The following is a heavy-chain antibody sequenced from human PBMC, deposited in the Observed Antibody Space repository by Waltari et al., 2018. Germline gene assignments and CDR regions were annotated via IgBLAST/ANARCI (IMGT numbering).Heavy chain of an antibody. CDR3: VRLEDCTGPGGNCYSGDSFAMDV. D-gene: IGHD2-8*02. CDR2: INHSGNT. V-gene: IGHV4-34*02. Sequence: QVQLQQWGAGLLQPSETLSLTCAVYGGSFSGYYWGWIRQPPGTGREWIGEINHSGNTNHNPSLRSRVTMLVDTSKSQFSLKLNSVTAADTAVYYCVRLEDCTGPGGNCYSGDSFAMDVWGQGTTVTVSS. J-gene: IGHJ6*02. CDR1: GGSFSGYY.